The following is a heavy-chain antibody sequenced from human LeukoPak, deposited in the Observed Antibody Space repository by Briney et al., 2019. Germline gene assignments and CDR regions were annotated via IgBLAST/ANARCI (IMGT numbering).Heavy chain of an antibody. CDR3: AKDALVPAAPPFYYYYYMDV. CDR2: ISGRGGST. D-gene: IGHD2-2*01. Sequence: PGGSLRLSCAASGFTFSSYAMSWVRHARGKGLERVSAISGRGGSTYYADSVKGRFTISRDNSKNTLYLQMNSLRAEDTAVYYCAKDALVPAAPPFYYYYYMDVWGKGTTVTVSS. V-gene: IGHV3-23*01. J-gene: IGHJ6*03. CDR1: GFTFSSYA.